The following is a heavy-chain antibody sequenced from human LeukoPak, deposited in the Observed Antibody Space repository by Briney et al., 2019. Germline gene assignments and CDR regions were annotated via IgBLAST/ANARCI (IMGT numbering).Heavy chain of an antibody. V-gene: IGHV1-69*13. CDR3: ARVGELRHDAFDI. CDR2: IIPIFGIA. J-gene: IGHJ3*02. Sequence: GASVKVSFKASGGTFTSYAISWVRQAPGQGLEWMGGIIPIFGIANYAQKFQGRVTVTADESTSTAYMELSSLRSEDTAVYYCARVGELRHDAFDIWGQGTMVTVSS. CDR1: GGTFTSYA. D-gene: IGHD3-16*01.